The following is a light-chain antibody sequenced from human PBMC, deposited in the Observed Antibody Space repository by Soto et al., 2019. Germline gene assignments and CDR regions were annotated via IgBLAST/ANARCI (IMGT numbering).Light chain of an antibody. CDR3: QQYNTYSPWA. CDR2: GAS. Sequence: DIQMTQSPSSLSASFGDRVTITCRASQYIGDFLNWYQQTPGKAPKLLIFGASNLHIGVPSRFSGSGSGTEFTLTISSLQPDDFATYYCQQYNTYSPWAFGQGTKVDI. CDR1: QYIGDF. J-gene: IGKJ1*01. V-gene: IGKV1-5*01.